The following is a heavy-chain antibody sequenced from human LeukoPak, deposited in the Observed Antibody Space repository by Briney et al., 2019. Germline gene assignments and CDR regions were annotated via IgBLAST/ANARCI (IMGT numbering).Heavy chain of an antibody. CDR2: ISYDGSNK. V-gene: IGHV3-30-3*01. J-gene: IGHJ4*02. CDR1: GFTFSSYA. CDR3: ARGGGDYGDYGIGY. D-gene: IGHD4-17*01. Sequence: GGSLRLSYAASGFTFSSYAMHWVRQAPGKGLEWVAVISYDGSNKYYADSVKGRFTISRDNSKNTLYLQMNSLRAEDTAVYYCARGGGDYGDYGIGYWGQGTLVTVSS.